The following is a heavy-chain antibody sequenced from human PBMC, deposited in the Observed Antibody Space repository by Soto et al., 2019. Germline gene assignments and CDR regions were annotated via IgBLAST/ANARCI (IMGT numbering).Heavy chain of an antibody. CDR3: AREAAVAGLYNWFDP. J-gene: IGHJ5*02. CDR2: INPSGGST. D-gene: IGHD6-19*01. CDR1: GYTFTSYY. V-gene: IGHV1-46*01. Sequence: GASVKVSCKASGYTFTSYYMHWVRQAPGQGLEWMGIINPSGGSTSYAQKFQGRVTMTRDTSTSTVYMELSSLRSEDTAVYYCAREAAVAGLYNWFDPWGQGTLVTVSS.